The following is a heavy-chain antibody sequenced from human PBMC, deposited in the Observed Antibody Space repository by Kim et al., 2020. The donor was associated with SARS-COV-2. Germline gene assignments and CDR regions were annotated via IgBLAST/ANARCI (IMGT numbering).Heavy chain of an antibody. J-gene: IGHJ6*02. CDR1: GYTLTELS. CDR2: FDPEDGET. V-gene: IGHV1-24*01. D-gene: IGHD6-19*01. CDR3: ATGSSVAGTPEDLRYYYGMDV. Sequence: ASVKVSCKVSGYTLTELSMHWVRQAPGKGLEWMGGFDPEDGETIYAQKFQCRVTMTEDTATDTAYMELSSLRSEDTAVYYCATGSSVAGTPEDLRYYYGMDVWGQGTTVTVSS.